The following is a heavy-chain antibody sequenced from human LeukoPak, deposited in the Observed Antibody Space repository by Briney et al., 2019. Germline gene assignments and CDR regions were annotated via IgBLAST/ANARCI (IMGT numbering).Heavy chain of an antibody. Sequence: ASVKVSCKVSGYTLTELSMHWVRQAPGKGLEWMGGFDPEDGETIYAQKFQGRVTMTEDTSTDTAYMELSSLRSEDTAVYYCATVLNVDTAMAGFDYWGQGTLVTVSS. J-gene: IGHJ4*02. CDR1: GYTLTELS. CDR2: FDPEDGET. V-gene: IGHV1-24*01. D-gene: IGHD5-18*01. CDR3: ATVLNVDTAMAGFDY.